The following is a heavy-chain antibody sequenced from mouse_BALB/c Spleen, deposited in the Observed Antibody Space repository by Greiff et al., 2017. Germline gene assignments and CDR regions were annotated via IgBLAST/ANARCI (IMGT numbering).Heavy chain of an antibody. CDR3: ARSDYGSSYYAMDY. CDR1: GYSFTSYY. V-gene: IGHV1S135*01. D-gene: IGHD1-1*01. CDR2: IDPFNGGT. Sequence: VHVKQSGPELMKPGASVKISCKASGYSFTSYYMHWVKQSHGKSLEWIGYIDPFNGGTSYNQKFKGKATLTVDKSSSTAYMHLSSLTSEDSAVYYCARSDYGSSYYAMDYWGQGTSVTVSS. J-gene: IGHJ4*01.